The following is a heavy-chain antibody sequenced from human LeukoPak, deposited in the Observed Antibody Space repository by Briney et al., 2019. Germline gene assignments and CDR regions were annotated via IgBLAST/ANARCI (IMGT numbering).Heavy chain of an antibody. V-gene: IGHV3-23*01. CDR1: GFTFSTYT. D-gene: IGHD7-27*01. CDR3: AIDPNWGTHS. Sequence: GGSLRLSYAASGFTFSTYTMYWVRHPPGKGLEWVSIIGSSGGGIHYADSVKGRFTISRDNSKNALYLQMNSLRVEDTAVYYCAIDPNWGTHSWGQGVLVTVSS. CDR2: IGSSGGGI. J-gene: IGHJ4*02.